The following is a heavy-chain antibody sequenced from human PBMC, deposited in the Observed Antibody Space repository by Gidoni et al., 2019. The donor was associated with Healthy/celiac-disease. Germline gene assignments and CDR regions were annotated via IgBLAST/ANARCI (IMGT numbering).Heavy chain of an antibody. CDR1: GFTFSSYS. D-gene: IGHD3-9*01. V-gene: IGHV3-21*01. CDR2: ISSSSSYI. CDR3: ARPLRYFDWLPSKDWYFDL. J-gene: IGHJ2*01. Sequence: EVQLVESGGGLVKPGGSLRLSCAASGFTFSSYSMNWVRQAPGKGLEWVSSISSSSSYIYYADSVKGRFTISRDNAKNSLYLQMNSLRAEDTAVYYCARPLRYFDWLPSKDWYFDLWGRGTLVTVSS.